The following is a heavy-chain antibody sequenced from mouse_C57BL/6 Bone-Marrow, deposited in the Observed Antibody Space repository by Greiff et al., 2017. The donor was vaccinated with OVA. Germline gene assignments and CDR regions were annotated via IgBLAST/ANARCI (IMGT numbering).Heavy chain of an antibody. Sequence: VQLKESGPELVKPGASVKISCKASGYSFTGYYMHWVKQSSEKSFEWIGEINPSTGGTSYNQKFKGKATLTVDKSSSTAYMQLKSLTSEDSAVYYCAREGDYWGQGTTLTVSS. CDR1: GYSFTGYY. CDR2: INPSTGGT. V-gene: IGHV1-43*01. J-gene: IGHJ2*01. CDR3: AREGDY.